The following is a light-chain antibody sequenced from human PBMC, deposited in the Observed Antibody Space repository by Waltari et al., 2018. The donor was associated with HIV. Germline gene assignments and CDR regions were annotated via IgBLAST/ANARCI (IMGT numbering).Light chain of an antibody. CDR1: VGSYNL. CDR2: DVS. V-gene: IGLV2-23*02. CDR3: CSYAGGNTYV. J-gene: IGLJ1*01. Sequence: QSALTRPASVSGSPGQSLTISCTDVGSYNLVSWYQQPPGKAPKLLIYDVSERPSGISNRFSGSKSGNTASLTISGLQAEDEADYYCCSYAGGNTYVFDTGTKVTVL.